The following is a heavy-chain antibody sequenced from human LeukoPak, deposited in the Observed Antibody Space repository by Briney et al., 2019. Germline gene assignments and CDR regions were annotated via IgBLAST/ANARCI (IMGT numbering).Heavy chain of an antibody. J-gene: IGHJ4*02. CDR1: GGSISSGGYS. Sequence: SQTLSLTCAVSGGSISSGGYSWTWIRQPPGKGLEWIGYIYYSGSTNYNPSLKSRVTISVDTSKNQFFLKLSSVTAADTAVYYCAREGYYYAGSGYYYLDYWGQGTLVTVSS. V-gene: IGHV4-61*08. D-gene: IGHD3-22*01. CDR3: AREGYYYAGSGYYYLDY. CDR2: IYYSGST.